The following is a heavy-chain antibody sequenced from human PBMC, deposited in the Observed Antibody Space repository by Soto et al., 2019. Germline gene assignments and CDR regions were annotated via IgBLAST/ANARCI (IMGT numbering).Heavy chain of an antibody. J-gene: IGHJ6*02. CDR2: ISYDGSNK. CDR1: GCTFSSYG. V-gene: IGHV3-30*18. D-gene: IGHD1-26*01. CDR3: AKDVVGATPPWVGMDV. Sequence: PVGSLRLSCAASGCTFSSYGMRCVRQAAGKGLEWVAVISYDGSNKYYADSVKGRFTLSRDNSKNTLYLQMNSLRAEDTAVYYCAKDVVGATPPWVGMDVWGQGTTVTVSS.